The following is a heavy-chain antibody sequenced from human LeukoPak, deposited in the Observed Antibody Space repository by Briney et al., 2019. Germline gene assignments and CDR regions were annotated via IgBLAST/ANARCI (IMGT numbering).Heavy chain of an antibody. V-gene: IGHV3-30*18. CDR1: GFTFSSYG. Sequence: GGSLRLSCAASGFTFSSYGMHWVRQAPGKGLEWVAVISYDGSNKYYADSVKGRFTISRDNSKNTLYLQMNSPRAEDTAVYYCAKESYDILTGQFDYWGQGTLVTVSS. CDR2: ISYDGSNK. CDR3: AKESYDILTGQFDY. D-gene: IGHD3-9*01. J-gene: IGHJ4*02.